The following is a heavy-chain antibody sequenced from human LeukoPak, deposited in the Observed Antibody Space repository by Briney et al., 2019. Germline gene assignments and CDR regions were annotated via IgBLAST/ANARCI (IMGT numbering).Heavy chain of an antibody. V-gene: IGHV4-39*07. Sequence: SETLSLTCTVSGGSISSSSYYWGWIRQPPGKGLEWIGSIYYSGSTYYNPSLKSRVTISVDTSKNQFSLKLSSVTAADTAVYYCARAVAAAGPLDYFDYWGQGTLVTVSS. CDR1: GGSISSSSYY. CDR2: IYYSGST. CDR3: ARAVAAAGPLDYFDY. J-gene: IGHJ4*02. D-gene: IGHD6-13*01.